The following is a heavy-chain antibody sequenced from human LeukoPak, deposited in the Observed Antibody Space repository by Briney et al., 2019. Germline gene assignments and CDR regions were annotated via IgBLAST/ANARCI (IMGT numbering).Heavy chain of an antibody. J-gene: IGHJ6*03. V-gene: IGHV3-23*01. CDR2: IGASGDST. D-gene: IGHD3-10*02. CDR3: ARAGRKSRGVDLVRKKETGYYYYMDV. Sequence: GGSLRLSCAASGFTFSSYAMSWVRQAPGKGLEWVSGIGASGDSTYYADSVKGRFTISRDNSKNTLYLQMNSLRAEDTAVYYCARAGRKSRGVDLVRKKETGYYYYMDVWGKGTTVTVSS. CDR1: GFTFSSYA.